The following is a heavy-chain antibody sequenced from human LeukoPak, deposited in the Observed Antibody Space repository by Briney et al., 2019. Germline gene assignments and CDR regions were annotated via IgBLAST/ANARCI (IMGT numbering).Heavy chain of an antibody. CDR2: INHSGSA. CDR1: GGSFTDSY. Sequence: SETLSLTCAVYGGSFTDSYWSWIRQPPRKGLEWIGEINHSGSANYNPSLKSRVTISVDTSKNQFSLNLSSVTAADTAVYYCARHRTSGWKNNNWFDPWGQGTLVTVSP. CDR3: ARHRTSGWKNNNWFDP. V-gene: IGHV4-34*01. D-gene: IGHD6-19*01. J-gene: IGHJ5*02.